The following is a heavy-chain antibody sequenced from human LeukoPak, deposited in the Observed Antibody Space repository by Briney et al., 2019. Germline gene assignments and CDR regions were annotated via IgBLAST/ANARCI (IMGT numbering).Heavy chain of an antibody. V-gene: IGHV3-21*01. CDR1: GFTFSSYS. CDR3: ARELFRGLHDVTGPLNI. CDR2: ISSSSSYI. J-gene: IGHJ3*02. D-gene: IGHD3/OR15-3a*01. Sequence: GGSLRLSCAASGFTFSSYSMNWVRQAPGKGLEWVSSISSSSSYIYYADSVKGRFTISRDNAKNSLYLQMNSLRSEDTAVYFCARELFRGLHDVTGPLNIWGQGTMVTVSS.